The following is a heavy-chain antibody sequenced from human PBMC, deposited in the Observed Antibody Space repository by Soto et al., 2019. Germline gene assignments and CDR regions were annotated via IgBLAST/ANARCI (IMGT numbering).Heavy chain of an antibody. CDR1: GFTFSSYA. V-gene: IGHV3-23*01. D-gene: IGHD6-19*01. CDR3: AKDPLNTGYSSGWYPYYFDY. Sequence: HPGGSLRLSCAASGFTFSSYAMSWVRQAPGKGLEWVSAISGSGGSTYYADSVKGRFTISRDNSKNTLYLQMNSLRAEDTAVYYCAKDPLNTGYSSGWYPYYFDYWGQGTLVTVPQ. CDR2: ISGSGGST. J-gene: IGHJ4*02.